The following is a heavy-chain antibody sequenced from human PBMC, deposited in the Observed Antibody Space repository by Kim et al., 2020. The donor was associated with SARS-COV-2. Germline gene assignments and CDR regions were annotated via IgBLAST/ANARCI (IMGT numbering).Heavy chain of an antibody. D-gene: IGHD3-16*02. CDR1: GYTLTELS. J-gene: IGHJ6*02. V-gene: IGHV1-24*01. Sequence: ASVKVSCKVSGYTLTELSMHWVRQAPGKGLEWMGGFDPEDGETIYAQKFQGRVTMTEDTSTDTAYMELSSLRSEDTAVYYCATDYVWGSYRKYGMDVWGQGTTVTVSS. CDR3: ATDYVWGSYRKYGMDV. CDR2: FDPEDGET.